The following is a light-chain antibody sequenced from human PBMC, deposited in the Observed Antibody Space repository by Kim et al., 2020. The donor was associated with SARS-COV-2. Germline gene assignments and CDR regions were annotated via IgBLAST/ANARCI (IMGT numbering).Light chain of an antibody. CDR3: QQANSFPYT. J-gene: IGKJ2*01. CDR1: QDVSNW. V-gene: IGKV1-12*02. Sequence: DIQLTQSPSSVSASLGDRVTITCRASQDVSNWLAWYQQKPGKAPKLLIYGANVLQSGVPSTFTGSGSGTDFTLTIDSLRPEDFATYYCQQANSFPYTFDQGTKLEIK. CDR2: GAN.